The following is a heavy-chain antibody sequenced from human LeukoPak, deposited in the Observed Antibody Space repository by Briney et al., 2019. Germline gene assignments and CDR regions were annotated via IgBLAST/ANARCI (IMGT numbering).Heavy chain of an antibody. CDR1: GFTFSSYG. V-gene: IGHV3-30*18. CDR3: AKDSSSSNYYYGLDV. D-gene: IGHD6-13*01. J-gene: IGHJ6*02. Sequence: PGRSLRLSCAASGFTFSSYGMHWVRQAPGKGPEWVAVISYDGSNKYYADSVKGRFTISRDNSKNTLYVQMNSLRGDDTGMYFCAKDSSSSNYYYGLDVWGQGTTVTVSS. CDR2: ISYDGSNK.